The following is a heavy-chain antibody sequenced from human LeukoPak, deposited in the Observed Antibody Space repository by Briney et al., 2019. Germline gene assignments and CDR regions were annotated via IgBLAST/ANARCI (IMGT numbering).Heavy chain of an antibody. CDR3: ARDLRRPGIAVAGPLDY. Sequence: GGSLRLSCAASGFTFSSYAMSWVRQAPGKGLEWVSAISGSGGSTYYADSVKGRFTISRDNSKNTLYLQMNSLRAEDTAVHYCARDLRRPGIAVAGPLDYWGQGTLVTVSS. V-gene: IGHV3-23*01. CDR1: GFTFSSYA. CDR2: ISGSGGST. J-gene: IGHJ4*02. D-gene: IGHD6-19*01.